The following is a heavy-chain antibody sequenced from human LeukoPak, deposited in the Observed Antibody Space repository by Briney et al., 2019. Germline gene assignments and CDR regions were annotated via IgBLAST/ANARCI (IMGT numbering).Heavy chain of an antibody. CDR2: INSRGNDK. D-gene: IGHD2-21*01. CDR3: AREGSIVPHQDLDC. Sequence: GGSLRLSCAASGFTFRSYSMNWVRQAPGKGLEWVSSINSRGNDKYYAESVKGRFTISRDNAKNSLYLQMNNLRVEDTAVYYCAREGSIVPHQDLDCWGQGSLDTVSS. V-gene: IGHV3-21*01. CDR1: GFTFRSYS. J-gene: IGHJ4*02.